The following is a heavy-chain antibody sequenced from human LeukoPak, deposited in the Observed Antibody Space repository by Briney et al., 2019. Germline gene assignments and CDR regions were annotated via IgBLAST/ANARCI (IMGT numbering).Heavy chain of an antibody. CDR1: GFTFSSYS. D-gene: IGHD2-15*01. J-gene: IGHJ6*02. CDR2: ITSSGSTI. Sequence: GGSLRLSCAASGFTFSSYSMNWVRQAPGKGLEWVSYITSSGSTIYYADSVKGRFAISRDNAKNSLYLQMNSLRDEDTAVYYCARRYCSGGSCYLDVWGQGTTVTVSS. CDR3: ARRYCSGGSCYLDV. V-gene: IGHV3-48*02.